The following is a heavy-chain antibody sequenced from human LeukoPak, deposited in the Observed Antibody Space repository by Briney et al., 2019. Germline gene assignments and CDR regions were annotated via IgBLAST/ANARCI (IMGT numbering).Heavy chain of an antibody. J-gene: IGHJ6*02. V-gene: IGHV3-30-3*01. D-gene: IGHD3-3*01. CDR3: AQYDLGYYYGMDV. CDR1: GFTFSSYA. CDR2: ISYDGSNK. Sequence: PGGSLRLSCAASGFTFSSYAMHWVRQAPGKGLEWGAVISYDGSNKYYADSVKGRFTISRDNSKNTLYLQMNSLRAEDTAVYYCAQYDLGYYYGMDVWGQGTTVTVSS.